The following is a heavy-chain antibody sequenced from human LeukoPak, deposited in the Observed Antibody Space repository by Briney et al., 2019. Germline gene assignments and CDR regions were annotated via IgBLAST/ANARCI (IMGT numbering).Heavy chain of an antibody. CDR1: GGSISSYY. Sequence: SETLSLTCTVSGGSISSYYWSWIRQPPGKGLEWIGYIYYSGSTNYNPSLKSRVTISVDTSKNQFSLKLSSVTAADTAVYYCARGSGGVIVHYYYMDVWGKGTTVTVSS. D-gene: IGHD3-16*02. CDR3: ARGSGGVIVHYYYMDV. J-gene: IGHJ6*03. V-gene: IGHV4-59*01. CDR2: IYYSGST.